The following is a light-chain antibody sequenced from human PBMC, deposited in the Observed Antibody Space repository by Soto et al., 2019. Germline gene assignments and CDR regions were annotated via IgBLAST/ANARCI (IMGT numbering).Light chain of an antibody. V-gene: IGLV1-44*01. CDR3: AAWDDSLIGVV. J-gene: IGLJ2*01. CDR2: SIN. Sequence: QSVLTQPPSASGTPGQRVTISCSGGTSNIGSNTVNWYQQLPGTAPKLLIYSINQRPSGVPDRFSGSKSGTSASLAISGLQSEDEAEYYCAAWDDSLIGVVFGGGTKLTVL. CDR1: TSNIGSNT.